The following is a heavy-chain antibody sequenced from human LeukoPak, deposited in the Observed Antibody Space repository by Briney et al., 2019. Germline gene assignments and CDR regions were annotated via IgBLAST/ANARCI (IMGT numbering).Heavy chain of an antibody. D-gene: IGHD3-16*01. CDR2: INPNSGGT. CDR3: ARARVWHGVDP. J-gene: IGHJ5*02. V-gene: IGHV1-2*02. Sequence: ASVKVSCKASGYTFTGYYMHWVRQAPGQGLEWMGWINPNSGGTNYAQKFQGRVTMTRNTSISTAYMELSSLRSEDTAVYYCARARVWHGVDPWGQGTLVTVSS. CDR1: GYTFTGYY.